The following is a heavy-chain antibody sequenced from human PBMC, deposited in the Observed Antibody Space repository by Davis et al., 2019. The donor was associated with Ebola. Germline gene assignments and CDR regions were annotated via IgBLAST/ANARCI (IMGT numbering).Heavy chain of an antibody. J-gene: IGHJ6*02. Sequence: ASVKVSCKASGYTFTGYYMHWVRQAPGQGLEWMGWINPNSGGTNYAQKLQGRVTMTTDTSTSTAYMELRSLRSDDTAVYYCARVEQPLPLRFLEWLLSGYGMDVWGQGTTVTVSS. D-gene: IGHD3-3*01. CDR1: GYTFTGYY. V-gene: IGHV1-2*02. CDR3: ARVEQPLPLRFLEWLLSGYGMDV. CDR2: INPNSGGT.